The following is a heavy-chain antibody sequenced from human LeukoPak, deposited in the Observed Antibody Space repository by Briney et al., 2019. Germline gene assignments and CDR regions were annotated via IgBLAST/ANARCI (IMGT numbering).Heavy chain of an antibody. CDR3: ACGMQRAFDI. J-gene: IGHJ3*02. Sequence: QPGGSLRLSCAASGFTFSSYAMHWVRQAPGKGLEWVAVISYDGSNKYYADSVKGRFTISRDNSKNTLYLQMNSLRAEDTAVYYCACGMQRAFDIWGQGTMVTVSS. CDR2: ISYDGSNK. CDR1: GFTFSSYA. V-gene: IGHV3-30-3*01.